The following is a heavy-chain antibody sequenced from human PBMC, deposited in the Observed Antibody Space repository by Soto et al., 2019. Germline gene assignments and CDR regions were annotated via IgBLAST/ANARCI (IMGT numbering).Heavy chain of an antibody. CDR1: GGSISSGGYY. CDR2: IYYSGST. CDR3: AREGWNGINWFDP. D-gene: IGHD1-1*01. Sequence: LSLTCTVSGGSISSGGYYWSWIRQHPGKGLEWIGYIYYSGSTHYNPSLKSRVTISVDTSKNQFSLKLSSVTAADTAVYYCAREGWNGINWFDPWGQGTLVTVS. J-gene: IGHJ5*02. V-gene: IGHV4-31*03.